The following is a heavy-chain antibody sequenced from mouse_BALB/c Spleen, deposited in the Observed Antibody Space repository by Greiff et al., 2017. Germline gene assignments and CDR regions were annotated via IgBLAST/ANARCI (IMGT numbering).Heavy chain of an antibody. CDR1: GFNIKDTY. CDR3: AREDYYGSSYVRVDY. Sequence: VQLKESGAELVKPGASVKLSCTASGFNIKDTYMHWVKQRPEQGLEWIGRIDPANGNTKYDPKFQGKATITADTSSNTAYLQLSSLTSEDTAVYYCAREDYYGSSYVRVDYWGQGTSVTVSS. CDR2: IDPANGNT. V-gene: IGHV14-3*02. D-gene: IGHD1-1*01. J-gene: IGHJ4*01.